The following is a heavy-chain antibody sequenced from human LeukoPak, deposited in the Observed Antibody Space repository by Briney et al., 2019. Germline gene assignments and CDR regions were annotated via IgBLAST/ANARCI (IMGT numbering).Heavy chain of an antibody. Sequence: SETLSLTCTVAGGSFSNNYWGWIRQPPGKGLEWIGHIYHGWSTHYHPPLNSRVTISVDISKNQFSLRLTSVTAADTAVYYCVRGSTIFGNWGQGTLVTVSS. CDR1: GGSFSNNY. CDR2: IYHGWST. V-gene: IGHV4-59*01. J-gene: IGHJ4*02. CDR3: VRGSTIFGN. D-gene: IGHD3-3*01.